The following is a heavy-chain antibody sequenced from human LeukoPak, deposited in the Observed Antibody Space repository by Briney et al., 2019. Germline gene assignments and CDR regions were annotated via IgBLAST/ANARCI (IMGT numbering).Heavy chain of an antibody. D-gene: IGHD6-19*01. CDR3: ARESSVSGWFIY. CDR2: IYASGST. Sequence: GGSLRLSCAASGFTVSNNFMGWVRQAPGKGLEWVSGIYASGSTYYADSVKGRFTLSRHNSENTLSLEMNSLRPEDTALYYCARESSVSGWFIYWGQGTLVTVSS. J-gene: IGHJ4*02. V-gene: IGHV3-53*04. CDR1: GFTVSNNF.